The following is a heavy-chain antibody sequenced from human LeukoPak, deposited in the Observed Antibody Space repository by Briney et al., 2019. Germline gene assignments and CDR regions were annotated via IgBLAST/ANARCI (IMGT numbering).Heavy chain of an antibody. CDR1: GFSISSTYY. CDR2: ITHSGHT. Sequence: PSQTLSLTCAVSGFSISSTYYGAGIRQTPGKGVEGIATITHSGHTYYISSLESRLTISMDTSKRHFSLRLTSVTAADAAVYYCARIIAPVATFDCCGLGTLVALSS. D-gene: IGHD2-21*01. V-gene: IGHV4-38-2*01. J-gene: IGHJ4*02. CDR3: ARIIAPVATFDC.